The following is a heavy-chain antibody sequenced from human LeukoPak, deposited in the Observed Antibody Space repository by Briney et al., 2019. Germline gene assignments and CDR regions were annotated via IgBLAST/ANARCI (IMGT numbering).Heavy chain of an antibody. J-gene: IGHJ4*02. CDR1: GYTFTSYG. CDR2: ISAYNGNT. V-gene: IGHV1-18*01. Sequence: VASVKVSCKASGYTFTSYGISWVRQAPGQGLEWMGWISAYNGNTNYAQKLQGRVTMTRDMSTSTVYMELSSLRSEDTAVYYCEIAAAGYYRGQGTLVTVSS. D-gene: IGHD6-13*01. CDR3: EIAAAGYY.